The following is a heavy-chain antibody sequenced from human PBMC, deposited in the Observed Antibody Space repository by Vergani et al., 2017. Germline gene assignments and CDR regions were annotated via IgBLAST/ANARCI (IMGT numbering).Heavy chain of an antibody. D-gene: IGHD3-3*01. J-gene: IGHJ4*02. CDR3: ARAQEAHYDFWSGYYAFDY. CDR2: ISSSGSTI. Sequence: EVQLVESGGGLVQPGGSLRLSCAASGFTFSSYEMNWVRQAPGKGLEWVSYISSSGSTIYYADSVKGRFTISRDNAKNSLYLQMNSLRAEDTAVYHCARAQEAHYDFWSGYYAFDYWGQGTLVTVSS. V-gene: IGHV3-48*03. CDR1: GFTFSSYE.